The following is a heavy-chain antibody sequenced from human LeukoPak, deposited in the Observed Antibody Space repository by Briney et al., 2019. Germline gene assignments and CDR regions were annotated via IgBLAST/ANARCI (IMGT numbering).Heavy chain of an antibody. CDR2: IKQDGSEK. CDR1: GFTFSSYW. D-gene: IGHD3-3*01. V-gene: IGHV3-7*01. CDR3: ARAPPRRRITIFGVVTTNWFDP. Sequence: GGSLRLSCAASGFTFSSYWMSWVRQAPGKGLEWVANIKQDGSEKYYVDSVKGRFTISRDNAKNSLYLQMNSLRAEDTAVYYCARAPPRRRITIFGVVTTNWFDPWGQGTLVTVSS. J-gene: IGHJ5*02.